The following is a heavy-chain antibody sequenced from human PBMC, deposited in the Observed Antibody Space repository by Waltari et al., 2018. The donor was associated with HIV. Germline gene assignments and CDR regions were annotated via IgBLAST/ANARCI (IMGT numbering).Heavy chain of an antibody. CDR3: ARGYVPNDLRGLFHL. Sequence: QEQLVQSGAEVKNPGASVKVSCKASGYTFIDYYIHWVRQAPGQGLEWRGRINPKPGVTHYPQKFQGRVIMTRDTSMITAYMDLTRLRADDTTLYFCARGYVPNDLRGLFHLWGRGTPVTVSS. CDR1: GYTFIDYY. V-gene: IGHV1-2*06. J-gene: IGHJ2*01. D-gene: IGHD2-2*01. CDR2: INPKPGVT.